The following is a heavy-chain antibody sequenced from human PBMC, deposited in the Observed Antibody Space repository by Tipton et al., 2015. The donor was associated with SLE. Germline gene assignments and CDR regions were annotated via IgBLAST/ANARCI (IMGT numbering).Heavy chain of an antibody. J-gene: IGHJ6*03. V-gene: IGHV4-61*01. D-gene: IGHD3-10*01. Sequence: TLSLTCAVSGYSISSGYYWGWIRQPPGKGLEWIGYIYYSGSTNYNPSLKSRVTISVDTSKNQFSLKLSSVTAADTAVYYCARVSGEYYYYYMDVWGKGTTVTVSS. CDR2: IYYSGST. CDR1: GYSISSGYY. CDR3: ARVSGEYYYYYMDV.